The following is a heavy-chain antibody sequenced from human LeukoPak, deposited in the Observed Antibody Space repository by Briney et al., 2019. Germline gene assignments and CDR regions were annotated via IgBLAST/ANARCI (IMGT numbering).Heavy chain of an antibody. Sequence: SETLSLTCTVSGGSISSGVYYWSWIRQPPGKGLEWIGSIYYSGSTYYNPSLKSRVTISVDTSKNQFSLKLSSVTAADTAVYYCARFIAVAGNALYWGQGTLVTVSS. J-gene: IGHJ4*02. CDR2: IYYSGST. CDR3: ARFIAVAGNALY. D-gene: IGHD6-19*01. CDR1: GGSISSGVYY. V-gene: IGHV4-39*01.